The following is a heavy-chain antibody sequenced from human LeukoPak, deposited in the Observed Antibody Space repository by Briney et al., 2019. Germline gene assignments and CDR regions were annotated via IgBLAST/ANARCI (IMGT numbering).Heavy chain of an antibody. D-gene: IGHD2-15*01. CDR1: GFTFSTYA. CDR3: AKSPVSSCRGSFCYPFDY. CDR2: ISGSDDGT. J-gene: IGHJ4*02. Sequence: GGSLRLSCAASGFTFSTYAMSWVRQIPGKGLEWVSAISGSDDGTYYADSVKGRFTISRDSSRNTLYLQMNTLRAEDTAVYFCAKSPVSSCRGSFCYPFDYWGQGNLVTVSS. V-gene: IGHV3-23*01.